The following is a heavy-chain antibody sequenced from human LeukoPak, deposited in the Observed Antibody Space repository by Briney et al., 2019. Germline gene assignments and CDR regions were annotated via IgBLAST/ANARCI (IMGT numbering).Heavy chain of an antibody. V-gene: IGHV3-7*01. Sequence: GGSLRLSCAASGFTFSGYWRSWVRQAPGKGLEWVANIKQDGSEKYYVDSVKGRFTISRDNAKNSLYLQMNSLRAEDTAVYYCARSGRDPLTPVDYWGQGTLVTVSS. CDR2: IKQDGSEK. CDR3: ARSGRDPLTPVDY. J-gene: IGHJ4*02. D-gene: IGHD5-12*01. CDR1: GFTFSGYW.